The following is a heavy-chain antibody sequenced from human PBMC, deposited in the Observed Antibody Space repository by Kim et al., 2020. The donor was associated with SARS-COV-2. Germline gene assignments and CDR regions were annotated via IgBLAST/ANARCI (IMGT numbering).Heavy chain of an antibody. CDR2: INHSGST. Sequence: SETLSLTCAVYGGSFSGYYWSWIRQPPGKGLEWIGEINHSGSTNYNPSLKSRVTISVDTSKNQFSLKLSSVTAADTAVYYCARDGKKWLATGYAFDIWGQGTMVTVSS. V-gene: IGHV4-34*01. CDR3: ARDGKKWLATGYAFDI. D-gene: IGHD6-19*01. CDR1: GGSFSGYY. J-gene: IGHJ3*02.